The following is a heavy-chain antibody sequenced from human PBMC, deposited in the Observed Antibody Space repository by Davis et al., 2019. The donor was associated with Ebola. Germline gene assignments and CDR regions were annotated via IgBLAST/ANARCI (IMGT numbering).Heavy chain of an antibody. Sequence: GSLRLSCAVYGGSFSGYSWTWIRQPPGKGLEWIGEINHSGSTNYNPSLKSRVTISVDTSKNQFSLKLSSVTAADTAVYYCARDQLTTIDYWGQGTLVAVSS. V-gene: IGHV4-34*01. CDR1: GGSFSGYS. D-gene: IGHD4-11*01. J-gene: IGHJ4*02. CDR3: ARDQLTTIDY. CDR2: INHSGST.